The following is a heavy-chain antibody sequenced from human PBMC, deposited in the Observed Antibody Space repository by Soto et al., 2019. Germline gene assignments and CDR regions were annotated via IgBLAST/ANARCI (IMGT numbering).Heavy chain of an antibody. Sequence: GGSLRLSCSASGFTFSNYGIHWVRQAPGKGLEYVSAISGNGDNTYYADSVRGRFTISRDNSKNTVYLQVSSLRVEDTAVYYCVKRPGYYYDSSVYYSVWGQGTLVTVSS. CDR1: GFTFSNYG. V-gene: IGHV3-64D*06. CDR3: VKRPGYYYDSSVYYSV. D-gene: IGHD3-22*01. J-gene: IGHJ4*02. CDR2: ISGNGDNT.